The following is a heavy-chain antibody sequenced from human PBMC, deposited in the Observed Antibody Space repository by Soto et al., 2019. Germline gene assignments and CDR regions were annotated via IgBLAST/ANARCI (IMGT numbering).Heavy chain of an antibody. CDR3: ASVRLLGGFFGMDV. CDR1: GGSISSDNYY. D-gene: IGHD3-3*01. Sequence: QVQLQESGPGLVKPSQTLSLNCTVSGGSISSDNYYWSWIRQPPGKGLEWIGYIYYSGSTYYSPSLESRITMSVDTSKDQFSLKPGSVTAADTAVYYCASVRLLGGFFGMDVWGQGTTVTVSS. CDR2: IYYSGST. V-gene: IGHV4-30-4*01. J-gene: IGHJ6*02.